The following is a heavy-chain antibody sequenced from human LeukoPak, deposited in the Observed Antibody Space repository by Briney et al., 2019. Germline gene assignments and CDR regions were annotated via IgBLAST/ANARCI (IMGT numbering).Heavy chain of an antibody. CDR2: IRYDGSDK. CDR1: GFTFSSYG. D-gene: IGHD3-10*01. J-gene: IGHJ4*02. CDR3: ANLPIRGSGSYYTDY. Sequence: PGGSLRLSCAASGFTFSSYGMHWVRQAPGKGLEWVAFIRYDGSDKYYADSVKGRFTISRDNSKNTLYLQMNSLRAEDTAAYYCANLPIRGSGSYYTDYWGQGTLVTVSS. V-gene: IGHV3-30*02.